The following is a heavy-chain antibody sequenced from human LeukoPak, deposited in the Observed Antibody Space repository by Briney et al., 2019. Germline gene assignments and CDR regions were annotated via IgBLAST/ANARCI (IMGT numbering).Heavy chain of an antibody. CDR1: GFTFSSYG. V-gene: IGHV3-30*02. Sequence: QSGGSLRLSCAASGFTFSSYGMHWVRQAPGKGLEWVAFIRYDGSNKYYADSVKGRFTISRDNSKNTLYLQMNSLRAEDTAVYYCARGSVPGSYYSRRVNNYFDYWGQGTLVTVSS. CDR2: IRYDGSNK. CDR3: ARGSVPGSYYSRRVNNYFDY. J-gene: IGHJ4*02. D-gene: IGHD1-26*01.